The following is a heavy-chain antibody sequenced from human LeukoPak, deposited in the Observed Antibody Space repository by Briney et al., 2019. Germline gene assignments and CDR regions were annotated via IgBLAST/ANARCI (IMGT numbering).Heavy chain of an antibody. CDR3: ARMTSYSSGCYFDY. V-gene: IGHV4-59*01. Sequence: SETLSLTCTVTGGSISGYYWSWLRQPPGKGLEWIGFIYYSGTTSYNPSLKSRVTVSVDTSKNQFSLMLSSVTAADTAVYYCARMTSYSSGCYFDYWGQGTLVTVSS. D-gene: IGHD6-19*01. CDR1: GGSISGYY. J-gene: IGHJ4*02. CDR2: IYYSGTT.